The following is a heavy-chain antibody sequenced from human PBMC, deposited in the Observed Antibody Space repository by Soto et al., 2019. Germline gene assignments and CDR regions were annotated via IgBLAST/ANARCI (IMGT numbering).Heavy chain of an antibody. J-gene: IGHJ6*02. CDR2: IYYSGST. V-gene: IGHV4-39*01. CDR3: AGQGYYYYYGMDV. CDR1: GGSISSSSYY. Sequence: SETLSLTCTVSGGSISSSSYYWGWIRQPPGKGLEWIGSIYYSGSTYYNPSLKSRVTISVDTSKNQFSLKLSSVTAADTAVYYCAGQGYYYYYGMDVWGQGTTVTVSS.